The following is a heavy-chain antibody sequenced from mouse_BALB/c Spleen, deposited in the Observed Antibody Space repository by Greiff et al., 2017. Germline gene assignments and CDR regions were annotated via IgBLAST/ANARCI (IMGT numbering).Heavy chain of an antibody. J-gene: IGHJ4*01. CDR3: ARFLYDYDGDAMDY. Sequence: VQLQQPGAELVKPGASVKLSCKASGYTFTSYWMHWVKQRPGQGLEWIGEINPSNGRTNYNEKFKSKATLTVDKSSSTAYMQLSSLTSEDSAVYYCARFLYDYDGDAMDYWGQGTSVTVSS. D-gene: IGHD2-4*01. CDR2: INPSNGRT. CDR1: GYTFTSYW. V-gene: IGHV1S81*02.